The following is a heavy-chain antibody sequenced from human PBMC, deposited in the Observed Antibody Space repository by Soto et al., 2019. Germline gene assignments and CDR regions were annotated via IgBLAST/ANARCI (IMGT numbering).Heavy chain of an antibody. Sequence: RLSSETSGLRVSVYGVHGVRQTPGKGLEWVAVIWYDASKQFYAASVEGRFTISRDNSKAILYLQMNSLRAEDTAVYYCAAWAEGATEVHWGQGTLVTVSS. CDR3: AAWAEGATEVH. CDR1: GLRVSVYG. D-gene: IGHD2-15*01. CDR2: IWYDASKQ. V-gene: IGHV3-33*01. J-gene: IGHJ4*02.